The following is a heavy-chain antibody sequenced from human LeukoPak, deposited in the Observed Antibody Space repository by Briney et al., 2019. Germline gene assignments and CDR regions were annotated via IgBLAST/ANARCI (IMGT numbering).Heavy chain of an antibody. CDR3: TRDHVLRFSEWLSDY. CDR1: GFTFGDYA. CDR2: IRSKAYGGTT. J-gene: IGHJ4*02. V-gene: IGHV3-49*03. D-gene: IGHD3-3*01. Sequence: GGSLRLSCTASGFTFGDYAMSWFRQAPGKGLEWVGFIRSKAYGGTTEYAASVKGRFTISRDDSKSIAYLQMNSLKTEDTAVYYCTRDHVLRFSEWLSDYWGQGTLVTVSS.